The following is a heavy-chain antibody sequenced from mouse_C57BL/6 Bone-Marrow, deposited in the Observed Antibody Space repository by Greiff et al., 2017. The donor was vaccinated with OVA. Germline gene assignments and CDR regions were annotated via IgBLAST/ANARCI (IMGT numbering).Heavy chain of an antibody. Sequence: QVQLQQPGAELVMPGASVKLSCKASGYTFTSYWMHWVKQRPGQGLEWIGEIDPSDSYTNYNQKFKGKSTLTVDKSSSTAYMQLSSLTSEDSAVYYCARDWYDYDEDWYFDVGGTGTTVTVSS. V-gene: IGHV1-69*01. J-gene: IGHJ1*03. CDR3: ARDWYDYDEDWYFDV. CDR1: GYTFTSYW. CDR2: IDPSDSYT. D-gene: IGHD2-4*01.